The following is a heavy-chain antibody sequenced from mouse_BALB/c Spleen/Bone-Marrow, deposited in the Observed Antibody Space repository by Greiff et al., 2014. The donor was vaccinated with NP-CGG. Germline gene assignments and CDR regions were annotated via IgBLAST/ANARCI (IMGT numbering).Heavy chain of an antibody. Sequence: EVQRVESGGGLVKPGGSLKLSCAASGFTFSSYAMSWVRQTPEKRLEWVAPISSGSSTYYPDSVKGRFTISRDNARNILYLQMSSLRSEDTAMYYCARGRTRGYTMDYWGQGTSVTVSS. CDR2: ISSGSST. CDR1: GFTFSSYA. J-gene: IGHJ4*01. V-gene: IGHV5-6-5*01. CDR3: ARGRTRGYTMDY.